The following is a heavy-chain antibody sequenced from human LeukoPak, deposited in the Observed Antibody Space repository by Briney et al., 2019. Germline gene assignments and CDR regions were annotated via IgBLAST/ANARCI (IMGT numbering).Heavy chain of an antibody. V-gene: IGHV3-48*03. CDR1: GFTFSSYE. CDR2: ISSSGSTI. J-gene: IGHJ6*03. CDR3: ARVINFYYYMDV. D-gene: IGHD2/OR15-2a*01. Sequence: QSGGSLRLSCAASGFTFSSYEMNWVRQAPGKGLEWVSYISSSGSTIYYADSVKGRFTISRDNAKNSLYLQMNSLRAEDTAIYYCARVINFYYYMDVWGKGTTVTISS.